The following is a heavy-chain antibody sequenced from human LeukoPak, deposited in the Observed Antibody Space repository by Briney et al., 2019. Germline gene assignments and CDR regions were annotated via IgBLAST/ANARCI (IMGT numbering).Heavy chain of an antibody. J-gene: IGHJ4*02. CDR1: GGTFSSYT. D-gene: IGHD2-15*01. CDR2: IIPILGIA. V-gene: IGHV1-69*02. Sequence: SVKVSCKASGGTFSSYTISWVRQAPGQGLEWMGRIIPILGIANYAQKFHGRVPITADKSTSTAYMELSSLRSEDTAVYYCARSCSGGSCYESDFDYWGQGTLVTVSS. CDR3: ARSCSGGSCYESDFDY.